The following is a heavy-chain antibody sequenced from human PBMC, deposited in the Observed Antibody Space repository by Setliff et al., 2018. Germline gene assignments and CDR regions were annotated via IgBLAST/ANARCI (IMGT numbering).Heavy chain of an antibody. CDR1: RFTFSNYG. CDR2: IRFDGSNK. CDR3: AKDRWGYADP. D-gene: IGHD2-2*01. J-gene: IGHJ5*02. Sequence: PGGSLRLSCAASRFTFSNYGMHWVRQAPGKGLEWVAFIRFDGSNKYYADSVKGRFTVSRDNAMDTLFLQMNGLTTDDTAKYFCAKDRWGYADPWGQGTLVTVS. V-gene: IGHV3-30*02.